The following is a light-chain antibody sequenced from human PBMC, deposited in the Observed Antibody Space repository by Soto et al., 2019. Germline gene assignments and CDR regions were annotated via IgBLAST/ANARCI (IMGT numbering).Light chain of an antibody. Sequence: DIQMTQSPSTLSASVGDRVTVTCRASQSISIWLAWYQQKPGKAPKLLIYHASNLGSGVPSRFFGSGSGTEFTLIISSLQPDDFATYYCQQYNTYPWTFSQGTKVEIK. J-gene: IGKJ1*01. CDR1: QSISIW. CDR2: HAS. CDR3: QQYNTYPWT. V-gene: IGKV1-5*01.